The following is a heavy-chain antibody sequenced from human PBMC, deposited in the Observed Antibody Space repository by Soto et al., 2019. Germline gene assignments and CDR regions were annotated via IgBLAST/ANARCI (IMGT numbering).Heavy chain of an antibody. V-gene: IGHV3-30*18. CDR3: AKDHLETTVTTPSY. CDR1: GFTFSSYG. J-gene: IGHJ4*02. CDR2: ISYDGNNK. D-gene: IGHD4-17*01. Sequence: QVQLVESGGGVVQPGRSLRLSCAASGFTFSSYGMHWVRQAPGKGLEWVAVISYDGNNKYYADSVKGRFTISRDNFQNTLYLQMDSLSAEDTAMYYCAKDHLETTVTTPSYWGQGTLVTVSS.